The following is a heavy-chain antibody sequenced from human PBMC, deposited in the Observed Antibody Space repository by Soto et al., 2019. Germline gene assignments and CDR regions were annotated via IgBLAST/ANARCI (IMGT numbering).Heavy chain of an antibody. V-gene: IGHV1-69*08. CDR3: ARDGGVATSYYYYGMDV. J-gene: IGHJ6*02. CDR1: GGTFSSYT. Sequence: QVPLVQSGAEVKKPGSSVKVSCKASGGTFSSYTISWVRQAPGQGLEWMGRIIPILGIANYAQKFQGRVTITADKSTSTAYMELSSLRSEDTAVYYCARDGGVATSYYYYGMDVWGQGTTVTVSS. CDR2: IIPILGIA. D-gene: IGHD5-12*01.